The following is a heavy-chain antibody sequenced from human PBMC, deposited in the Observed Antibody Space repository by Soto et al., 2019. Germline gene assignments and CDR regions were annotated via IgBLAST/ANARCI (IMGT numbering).Heavy chain of an antibody. Sequence: QVQLQESGPGLVKPSQTLSLTCTVSGGSISSGDYYWSWIRQHPGKGLEWIGYIYYSGSTYYNPSLSSRVTISVHASKNQFSLKLSSVTAADTAVYYCARWWSGSRQGFDPWGQGTLVTVSS. V-gene: IGHV4-31*03. D-gene: IGHD3-3*01. CDR3: ARWWSGSRQGFDP. J-gene: IGHJ5*02. CDR1: GGSISSGDYY. CDR2: IYYSGST.